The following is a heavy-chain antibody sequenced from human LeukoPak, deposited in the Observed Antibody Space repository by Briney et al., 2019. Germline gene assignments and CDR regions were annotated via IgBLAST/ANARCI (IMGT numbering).Heavy chain of an antibody. Sequence: ASVKVSCKASGFTFTSSAVQWVRQARGQRLEWIGWIVVGSGNTNYAQKVQERVTITSDMSTSTAYMELSSLRSEDTAVYYCAASGFDWLVGTYYFDYWGQGTLVTVSS. CDR1: GFTFTSSA. V-gene: IGHV1-58*01. CDR3: AASGFDWLVGTYYFDY. J-gene: IGHJ4*02. CDR2: IVVGSGNT. D-gene: IGHD3-9*01.